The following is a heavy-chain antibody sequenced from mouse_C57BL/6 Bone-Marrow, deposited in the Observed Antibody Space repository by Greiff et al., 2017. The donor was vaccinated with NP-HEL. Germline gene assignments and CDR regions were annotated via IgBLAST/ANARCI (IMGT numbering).Heavy chain of an antibody. CDR1: GYTFTSYL. CDR3: ARYYYGSSSFHY. Sequence: VKLMESGAELVKPGASVKLSCKASGYTFTSYLMHWVKQRPGRGLEWIGRIDPNSGGTKYNEKFKSKATLTVDKPSSTAYMQLNSLTSEDSAFYYCARYYYGSSSFHYWGQGTTLTVSS. D-gene: IGHD1-1*01. J-gene: IGHJ2*01. V-gene: IGHV1-72*01. CDR2: IDPNSGGT.